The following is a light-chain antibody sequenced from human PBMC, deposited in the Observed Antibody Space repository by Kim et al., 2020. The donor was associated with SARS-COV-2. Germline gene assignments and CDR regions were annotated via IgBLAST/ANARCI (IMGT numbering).Light chain of an antibody. CDR3: SSFTTRSTLV. CDR2: DVK. V-gene: IGLV2-14*03. J-gene: IGLJ3*02. Sequence: GQSVTISCTGTSSNIGSYNYVSWHQQHPGKAPKLMIYDVKKRPSGISSRFSGSKSGSTASLTISGLQAEDEADYYCSSFTTRSTLVFGGGTQLTVL. CDR1: SSNIGSYNY.